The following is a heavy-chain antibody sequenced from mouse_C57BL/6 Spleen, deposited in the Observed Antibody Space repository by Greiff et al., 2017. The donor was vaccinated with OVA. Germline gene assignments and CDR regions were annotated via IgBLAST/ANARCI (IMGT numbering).Heavy chain of an antibody. CDR1: GFSINSDCY. CDR3: ARGGGYGSRRDYYAMDY. J-gene: IGHJ4*01. CDR2: TFYSGIT. V-gene: IGHV3-3*01. D-gene: IGHD1-1*01. Sequence: EVKVEESGPSLVRPSQTLSLTCTVTGFSINSDCYWIWIRQFPGNKLEYIGYTFYSGITYYNPSLESRTYITRDTSKNQFSLKLSSVTTEDTATYYCARGGGYGSRRDYYAMDYWGQGTSVTVSS.